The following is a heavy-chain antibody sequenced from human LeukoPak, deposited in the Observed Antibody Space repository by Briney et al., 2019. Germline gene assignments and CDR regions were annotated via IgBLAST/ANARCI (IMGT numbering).Heavy chain of an antibody. CDR2: IYYSGST. CDR1: GGSISSGGYY. CDR3: AGHPQVFGEHGMDV. Sequence: PSETLSLTCTVSGGSISSGGYYWSWIRQPPGKGLEWIGYIYYSGSTNYNPSLKSRVTISVDTSKNQFSLKLSSVTAADTAVYYCAGHPQVFGEHGMDVWGQGTTVTVSS. V-gene: IGHV4-61*08. J-gene: IGHJ6*02. D-gene: IGHD3-10*01.